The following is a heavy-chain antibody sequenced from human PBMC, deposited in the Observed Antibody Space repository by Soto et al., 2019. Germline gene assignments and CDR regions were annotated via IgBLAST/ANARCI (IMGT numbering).Heavy chain of an antibody. CDR3: GSPVAGATLNTYYTYGIDV. CDR2: TIPLFGLT. Sequence: QAQLMQSGAEVKKPGSSVKVSCRASGVSLNNFAFCWVRQAPGQGLEWIGGTIPLFGLTNYAQKFQGKVTNTADESRSTVYMEMTDLTSEDTAVYYCGSPVAGATLNTYYTYGIDVWGQGTTVTV. CDR1: GVSLNNFA. J-gene: IGHJ6*02. D-gene: IGHD1-26*01. V-gene: IGHV1-69*01.